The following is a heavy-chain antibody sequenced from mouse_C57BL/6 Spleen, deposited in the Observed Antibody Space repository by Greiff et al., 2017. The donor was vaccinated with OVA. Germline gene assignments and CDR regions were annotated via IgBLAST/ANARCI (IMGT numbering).Heavy chain of an antibody. CDR2: IDPETGGT. CDR3: TRLELDGDYDY. Sequence: QVHVKQSGAELVRPGASVTLSCKASGYTFTDYEMHWVKQTPVHGLEWIGAIDPETGGTAYNQKFKGKAILTADKYSSTAYMELRSMTSEDSAVYYCTRLELDGDYDYWGQGTTLTVSS. V-gene: IGHV1-15*01. CDR1: GYTFTDYE. D-gene: IGHD2-13*01. J-gene: IGHJ2*01.